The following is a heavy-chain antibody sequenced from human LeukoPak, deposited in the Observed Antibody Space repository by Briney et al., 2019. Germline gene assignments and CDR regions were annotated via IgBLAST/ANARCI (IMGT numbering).Heavy chain of an antibody. D-gene: IGHD3-9*01. J-gene: IGHJ4*02. CDR2: ISYDGSNK. CDR3: AKDRTYYDILTGYSPDY. Sequence: GGSLRLSCAASGFTFSSYGMHWVRQAPGKGLEWVAVISYDGSNKYYADSVKGRFTISRDNSKSTLYLQMNSLRAEDTAVYYCAKDRTYYDILTGYSPDYWGQGTLVTVSS. V-gene: IGHV3-30*18. CDR1: GFTFSSYG.